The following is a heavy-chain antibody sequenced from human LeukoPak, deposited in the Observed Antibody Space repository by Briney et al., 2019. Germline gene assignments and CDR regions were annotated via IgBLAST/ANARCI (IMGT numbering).Heavy chain of an antibody. D-gene: IGHD3-3*01. Sequence: GWSLRLSCTGSGFTFGDYVLSWVRQAPGEGLEWVGFIRTRSDGGTAEHAASVKGRISISRDDSKSIAYLQINSLKTGDTAVYYCSRGFAAMWGPRTMVTVSS. CDR3: SRGFAAM. J-gene: IGHJ3*02. V-gene: IGHV3-49*04. CDR2: IRTRSDGGTA. CDR1: GFTFGDYV.